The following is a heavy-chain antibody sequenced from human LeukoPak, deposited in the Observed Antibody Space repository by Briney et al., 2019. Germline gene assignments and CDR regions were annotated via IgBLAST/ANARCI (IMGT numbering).Heavy chain of an antibody. CDR1: GYTFTSYA. CDR2: INTNTGNP. D-gene: IGHD3-10*01. CDR3: ARDSQLLWFGELLIGAFDI. Sequence: ASVKVSCKASGYTFTSYAMNWVRQAPGQGLEWMGWINTNTGNPTYAQGFTGRFVFSLDTSVSTAYLQIGSLKAEDTAVYYCARDSQLLWFGELLIGAFDIWGQGTMVTVSS. V-gene: IGHV7-4-1*01. J-gene: IGHJ3*02.